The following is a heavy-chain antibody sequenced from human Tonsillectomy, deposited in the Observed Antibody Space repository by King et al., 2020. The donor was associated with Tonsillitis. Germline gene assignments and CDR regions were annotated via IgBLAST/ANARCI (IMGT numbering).Heavy chain of an antibody. D-gene: IGHD6-25*01. Sequence: VQLVESGGGLVQPGGSLRLSCAASGFTFSSFWRSWVRQAPGKGLEWVAIIKQDGSEKLYVDSVKGRFTISRDNAKNSLYLQMNSLRAEDTAVYYCASGSGWVFDYWGQGTLVTVPS. CDR1: GFTFSSFW. V-gene: IGHV3-7*01. CDR3: ASGSGWVFDY. J-gene: IGHJ4*02. CDR2: IKQDGSEK.